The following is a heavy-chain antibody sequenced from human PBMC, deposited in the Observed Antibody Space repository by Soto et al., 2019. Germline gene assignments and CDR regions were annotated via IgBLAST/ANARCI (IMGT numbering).Heavy chain of an antibody. J-gene: IGHJ6*02. Sequence: PGGSLRLSCAASGFTFSSYAMEWVRQAPGKGLEWVSSISSSSSYIYYADSVKGRFTISRDNAKNSLYLQMNSLRAEDTAVYYCTRVPQSGLVARSGMDVWGQGTTVTVS. CDR1: GFTFSSYA. CDR3: TRVPQSGLVARSGMDV. D-gene: IGHD2-2*01. V-gene: IGHV3-21*01. CDR2: ISSSSSYI.